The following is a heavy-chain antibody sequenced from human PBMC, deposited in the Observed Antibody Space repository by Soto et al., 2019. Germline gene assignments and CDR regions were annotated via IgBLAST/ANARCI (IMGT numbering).Heavy chain of an antibody. V-gene: IGHV3-21*01. D-gene: IGHD3-10*01. J-gene: IGHJ4*02. CDR2: ISSSGAYV. CDR1: GFTFSGSV. CDR3: ARVKVLSEYGSGSYYLDY. Sequence: XGSLWLTCAAAGFTFSGSVLDWVRQAPGEGLEWVSSISSSGAYVFYADSVRGRFTISRDNAKNSLYLQMNSLRVEDTAVYYCARVKVLSEYGSGSYYLDYWGQGTLVTVSS.